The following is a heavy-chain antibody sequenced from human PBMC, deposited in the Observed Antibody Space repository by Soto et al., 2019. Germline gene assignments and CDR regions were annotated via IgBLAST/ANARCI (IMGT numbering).Heavy chain of an antibody. Sequence: SVKVSCKASGGTFSSYAISWVRQAPGQGLEWMGGIIPIFGTANYAQKFQGRVTITADESTSTAYMELSSLRSEGTAVYYCARDTCSSTSCSSGYYYYYGMDVWGQGTTVTVSS. V-gene: IGHV1-69*13. CDR1: GGTFSSYA. CDR2: IIPIFGTA. J-gene: IGHJ6*02. CDR3: ARDTCSSTSCSSGYYYYYGMDV. D-gene: IGHD2-2*01.